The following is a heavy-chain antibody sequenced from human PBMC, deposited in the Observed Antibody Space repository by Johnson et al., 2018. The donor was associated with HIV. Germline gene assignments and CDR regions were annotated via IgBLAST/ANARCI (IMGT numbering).Heavy chain of an antibody. CDR1: EFTFSNYA. CDR2: ISYDGSNE. D-gene: IGHD6-19*01. V-gene: IGHV3-30-3*01. Sequence: QVQLVESGGGVVQPGRSLKLSCAASEFTFSNYAMHWVRQAPGKGLEWVAVISYDGSNEYYADSVKGRFTISSDNSKNTLYLQMNSLKTEDTAVYYCTTDGRIPVAHHDAFDVWGQGTMVTVSS. J-gene: IGHJ3*01. CDR3: TTDGRIPVAHHDAFDV.